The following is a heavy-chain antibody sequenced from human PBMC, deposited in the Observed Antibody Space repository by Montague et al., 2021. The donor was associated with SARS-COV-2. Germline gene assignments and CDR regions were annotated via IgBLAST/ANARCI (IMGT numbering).Heavy chain of an antibody. D-gene: IGHD4-17*01. CDR3: ASYRDYGDYF. Sequence: TLSLTCGVSGSPVSSAGYSWYWIREPPGKGLEWIGHVHHSGNSYYNPSLKSRVTISRDGPKNQFSLKVTSVTAADTAVYYCASYRDYGDYFWGQGALVTVAS. J-gene: IGHJ4*02. V-gene: IGHV4-30-2*01. CDR2: VHHSGNS. CDR1: GSPVSSAGYS.